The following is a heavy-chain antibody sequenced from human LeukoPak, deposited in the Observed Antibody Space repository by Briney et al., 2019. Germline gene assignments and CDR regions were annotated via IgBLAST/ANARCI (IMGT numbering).Heavy chain of an antibody. Sequence: SETLSLTCAVYGGSFSGYYWSWIRQPPGKGLEWIGEINHSGSTNYNPSLKSRVTISVDTSKNQFSLKLSSVTAADTAVYYCARDAPLGDSSGYNNWFDPWGQGTLVTVSS. CDR3: ARDAPLGDSSGYNNWFDP. J-gene: IGHJ5*02. CDR1: GGSFSGYY. V-gene: IGHV4-34*01. CDR2: INHSGST. D-gene: IGHD3-22*01.